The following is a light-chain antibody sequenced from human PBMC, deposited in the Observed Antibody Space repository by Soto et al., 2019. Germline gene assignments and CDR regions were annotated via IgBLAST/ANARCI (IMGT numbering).Light chain of an antibody. CDR3: SSYTSRSSSTYV. V-gene: IGLV2-14*01. CDR2: DVS. Sequence: QSALTQPASVSGSPGQSITISCTGTSSDVGGYNYVSWYQQHPGKAPKLMIYDVSNRPSGVSNRCSGSKSGNTASLTISGLQAEDEADYYCSSYTSRSSSTYVFGTGTKLTVL. J-gene: IGLJ1*01. CDR1: SSDVGGYNY.